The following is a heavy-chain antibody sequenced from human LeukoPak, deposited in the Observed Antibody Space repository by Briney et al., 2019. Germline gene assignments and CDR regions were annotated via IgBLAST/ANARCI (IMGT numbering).Heavy chain of an antibody. D-gene: IGHD5-24*01. CDR2: IFSNGDT. J-gene: IGHJ4*02. CDR3: TRDQMNY. Sequence: QPGGSLRLSCTASEFTVSRNYTLWVRQAPGKGLEWVSLIFSNGDTHYADSVKGRFTISRDTSKNTVYLQMNSLRVEDTAMYYCTRDQMNYWGQGTLVTVSS. V-gene: IGHV3-53*01. CDR1: EFTVSRNY.